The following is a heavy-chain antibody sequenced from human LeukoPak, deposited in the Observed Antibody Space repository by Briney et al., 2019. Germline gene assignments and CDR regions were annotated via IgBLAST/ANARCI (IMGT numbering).Heavy chain of an antibody. D-gene: IGHD6-19*01. CDR1: GGSISSRSYY. CDR2: IYYSGST. Sequence: SETLSLTRTVSGGSISSRSYYLGWVRPPPGEGLEWIGSIYYSGSTYYNPSLKSRVTISVDTSKNQFSLKLSSVTAADTAVYYCARDGSSGWYSDYWGQGTLVTVSS. CDR3: ARDGSSGWYSDY. J-gene: IGHJ4*02. V-gene: IGHV4-39*07.